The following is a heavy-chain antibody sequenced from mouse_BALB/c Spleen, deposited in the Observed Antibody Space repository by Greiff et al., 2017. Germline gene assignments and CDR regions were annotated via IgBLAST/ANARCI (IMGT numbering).Heavy chain of an antibody. D-gene: IGHD4-1*01. V-gene: IGHV1-67*01. CDR1: GYTFTDYA. CDR3: ARGLGRGAMDY. Sequence: VQLQQSGPELVRPGVSVKISCKCSGYTFTDYAMHWVKQSHAKSLEWIGVISTYYGNTNYNQKFKGKATMTVDKSSSTAYMELARLTSEDSAIYYCARGLGRGAMDYWGQGTSVTVSS. CDR2: ISTYYGNT. J-gene: IGHJ4*01.